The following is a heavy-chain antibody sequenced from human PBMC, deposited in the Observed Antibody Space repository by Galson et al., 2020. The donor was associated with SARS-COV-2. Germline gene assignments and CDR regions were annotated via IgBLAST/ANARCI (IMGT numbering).Heavy chain of an antibody. J-gene: IGHJ4*02. CDR3: ARVPFDY. Sequence: GESLKISCAASGFTFSSYSMHWVRQAPGKGLEWVSYISSSSSTIYYADSVKGRFTISRDNAKNSLYLQMNSLRAEDTAVYYCARVPFDYWGQGTLVTVSS. CDR2: ISSSSSTI. CDR1: GFTFSSYS. V-gene: IGHV3-48*01.